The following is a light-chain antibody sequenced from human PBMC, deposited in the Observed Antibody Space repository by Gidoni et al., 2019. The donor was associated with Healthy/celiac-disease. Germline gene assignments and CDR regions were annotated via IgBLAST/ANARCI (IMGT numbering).Light chain of an antibody. V-gene: IGKV2-28*01. J-gene: IGKJ4*01. CDR2: LGS. CDR1: QSLLHSNGYNY. Sequence: DLVMTQSPISLPLTPGEPASISCRSSQSLLHSNGYNYFDWYLQKPGQSPQLLIYLGSNRASGVPDRFSGSGSGTDFTLKISRVEAEDVGVYYCMQALQTPPLTFAGGTKVEIK. CDR3: MQALQTPPLT.